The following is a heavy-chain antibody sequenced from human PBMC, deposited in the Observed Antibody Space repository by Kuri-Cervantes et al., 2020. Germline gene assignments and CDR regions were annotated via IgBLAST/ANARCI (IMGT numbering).Heavy chain of an antibody. CDR3: ARSRRYYDFWSGYSQYYFDY. V-gene: IGHV1-46*01. D-gene: IGHD3-3*01. CDR1: GYTFTSYY. J-gene: IGHJ4*02. CDR2: INPSGGST. Sequence: ASVKVSCKASGYTFTSYYMHWVRQAPGQGLEWMGIINPSGGSTSYAQKFQGRVTMTRDTSTSTAYMELSSLRSEDTAVYYCARSRRYYDFWSGYSQYYFDYWGQGTLVTVSS.